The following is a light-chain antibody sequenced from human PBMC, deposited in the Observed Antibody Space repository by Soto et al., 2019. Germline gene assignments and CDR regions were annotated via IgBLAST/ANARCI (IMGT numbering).Light chain of an antibody. CDR3: QQYNNWPLT. V-gene: IGKV3D-15*01. CDR1: QSVDND. Sequence: EIVMTQSPATLSVSPGDRATLSCRASQSVDNDLAWYQQKPGQPPRLLIYDASTRATGIPARFSGSQSGTEFTLIISSLLSEDFAVYFCQQYNNWPLTFGGGTKVDIK. J-gene: IGKJ4*01. CDR2: DAS.